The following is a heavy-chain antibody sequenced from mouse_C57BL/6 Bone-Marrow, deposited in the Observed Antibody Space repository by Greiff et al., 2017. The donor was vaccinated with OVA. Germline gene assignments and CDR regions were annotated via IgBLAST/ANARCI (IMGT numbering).Heavy chain of an antibody. V-gene: IGHV1-82*01. D-gene: IGHD2-1*01. J-gene: IGHJ1*03. CDR1: GYAFSSSW. CDR3: ARHYGNYWYFDV. Sequence: QVQLKQSGPELVKPGASVKISCKASGYAFSSSWMNWVKQRPGKGLEWIGRIYPGDGDTNYNGKFKGKATLTADKSSSTAYMQLSSLTSEDSAVYFWARHYGNYWYFDVWGTGTTVTVSS. CDR2: IYPGDGDT.